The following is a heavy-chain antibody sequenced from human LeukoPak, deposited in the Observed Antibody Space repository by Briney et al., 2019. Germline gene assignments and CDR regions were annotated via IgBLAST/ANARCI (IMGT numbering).Heavy chain of an antibody. J-gene: IGHJ3*02. V-gene: IGHV1-2*02. CDR1: GYSFTDNY. CDR3: ARETYYDRGNAFHI. D-gene: IGHD3-22*01. Sequence: ASVKVSGKASGYSFTDNYMHWVRQAPGQGLEWMGWINPNSGGADYAQKFQGRVTMTRDTSITTAYMELSSLRSDDTAVYYCARETYYDRGNAFHIWGQGTMVTASS. CDR2: INPNSGGA.